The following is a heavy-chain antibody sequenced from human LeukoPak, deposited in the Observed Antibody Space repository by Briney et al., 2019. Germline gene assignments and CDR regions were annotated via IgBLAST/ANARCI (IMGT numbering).Heavy chain of an antibody. CDR2: FDPEDGET. Sequence: ASVKVSCKVSGYTLTELSMHWVRQAPGKGLEWMGGFDPEDGETIYAQKFQGRVTMTEDTPTDTAYMELSSLRSEDTAVYYCATDTITSGSYSSFDYWGQGTLVTVSS. V-gene: IGHV1-24*01. CDR1: GYTLTELS. J-gene: IGHJ4*02. CDR3: ATDTITSGSYSSFDY. D-gene: IGHD1-26*01.